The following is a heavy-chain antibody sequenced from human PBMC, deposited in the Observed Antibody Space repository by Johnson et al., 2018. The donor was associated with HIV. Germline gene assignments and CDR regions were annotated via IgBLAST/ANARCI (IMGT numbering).Heavy chain of an antibody. CDR3: VSREWELHAFDI. J-gene: IGHJ3*02. CDR1: GFTFSSYA. D-gene: IGHD1-26*01. V-gene: IGHV3-30*04. CDR2: ISYDGSNK. Sequence: QVQLVESGGGVVQPGRSLRLSCAASGFTFSSYAMHWVRQAPGKGLEWVAVISYDGSNKYYADSVKGRFTISRDNSKNTLNLQMNSLRPEDTAVYYCVSREWELHAFDIWGQGTMVTVSS.